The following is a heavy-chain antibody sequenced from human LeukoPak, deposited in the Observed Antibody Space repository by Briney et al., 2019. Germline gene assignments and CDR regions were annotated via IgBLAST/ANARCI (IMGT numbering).Heavy chain of an antibody. CDR3: AVSGGVLTWFYYIDY. CDR2: ISSSGSTI. D-gene: IGHD2-8*02. CDR1: GFTFSSYE. J-gene: IGHJ4*02. Sequence: GGSLRLSCAASGFTFSSYEMNWVRQAPGKGLEWVSYISSSGSTIYYADSVKGRFTISRDNAKNSLYLQMNSLRAEETAVYYCAVSGGVLTWFYYIDYWGQGTLVTVSS. V-gene: IGHV3-48*03.